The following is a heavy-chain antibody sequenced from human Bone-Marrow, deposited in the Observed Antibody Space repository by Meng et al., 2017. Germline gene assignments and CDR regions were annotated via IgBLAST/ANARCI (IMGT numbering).Heavy chain of an antibody. J-gene: IGHJ4*01. V-gene: IGHV4-61*01. D-gene: IGHD2-15*01. CDR2: IYYSGST. Sequence: GSLRLSCTVAGGSVSSGNYYWSWIRQPPGKGLEWIGYIYYSGSTKYNPSLKSRVTISLDTSKNQFSLKLSSVTAADTAVYYCGRTGGVVVAATFLDFWGHGTRVTGSS. CDR3: GRTGGVVVAATFLDF. CDR1: GGSVSSGNYY.